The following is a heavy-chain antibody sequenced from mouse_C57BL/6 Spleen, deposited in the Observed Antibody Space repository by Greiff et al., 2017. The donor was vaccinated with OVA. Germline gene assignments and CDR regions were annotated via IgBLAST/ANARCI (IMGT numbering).Heavy chain of an antibody. Sequence: QVQLQQSGPELVKPGASVKISCKASGYAFSSSWMNWVKQRPGKGLEWIGRIYPGDGDTNYNGKFKGKATLTADKSSCTAYMQLSSLTSEDSAVYCCARSGTRGPFDYWGQGTTLTVSS. J-gene: IGHJ2*01. CDR3: ARSGTRGPFDY. CDR2: IYPGDGDT. D-gene: IGHD4-1*01. CDR1: GYAFSSSW. V-gene: IGHV1-82*01.